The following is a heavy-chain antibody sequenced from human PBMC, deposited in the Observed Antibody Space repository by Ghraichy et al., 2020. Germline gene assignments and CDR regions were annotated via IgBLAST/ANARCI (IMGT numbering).Heavy chain of an antibody. CDR3: ARGGTYYDSSGPDWFDP. J-gene: IGHJ5*02. V-gene: IGHV4-4*07. D-gene: IGHD3-22*01. CDR2: IYSSRTT. CDR1: GGRVNDYY. Sequence: SETLSLTCTVSGGRVNDYYWSWIRQPAGKGLEWIGRIYSSRTTDYNPSLKSRVTMSVDTSKNQFSLKMSSVTAADTAVYYCARGGTYYDSSGPDWFDPWGQGTLVTVFS.